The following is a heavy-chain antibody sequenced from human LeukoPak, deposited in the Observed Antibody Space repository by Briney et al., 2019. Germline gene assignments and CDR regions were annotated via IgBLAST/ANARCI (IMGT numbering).Heavy chain of an antibody. Sequence: ASVKVSCKASGYTFTSYYMHWVRQAPGQGLEWMGGIIPIFGTANYAQKLQGRVTMTTDTSTSTAYMELRSLRSDDTAVYYCARFGLGKHIEVAGIPFDIWGQGTMVTVSS. CDR1: GYTFTSYY. CDR3: ARFGLGKHIEVAGIPFDI. J-gene: IGHJ3*02. CDR2: IIPIFGTA. D-gene: IGHD6-19*01. V-gene: IGHV1-18*04.